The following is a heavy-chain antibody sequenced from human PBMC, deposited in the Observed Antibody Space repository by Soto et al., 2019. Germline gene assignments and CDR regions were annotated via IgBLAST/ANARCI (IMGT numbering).Heavy chain of an antibody. V-gene: IGHV3-7*03. CDR1: GFTFIRSF. J-gene: IGHJ4*02. CDR3: ARYYRGSSSYFFDY. D-gene: IGHD6-6*01. Sequence: RSLRLSCVACGFTFIRSFMCWIRQAPGKGLEWVANINQDGGVTYYGDSVEGRFTISRDNTKDSLYLPMNSLRGEDTAIHYCARYYRGSSSYFFDYWGQGTTVTVSS. CDR2: INQDGGVT.